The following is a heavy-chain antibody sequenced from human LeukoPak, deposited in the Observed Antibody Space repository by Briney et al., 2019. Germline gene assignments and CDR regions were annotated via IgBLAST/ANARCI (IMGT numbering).Heavy chain of an antibody. CDR1: GFSFSSYW. Sequence: PGGSLRLSCVASGFSFSSYWRSWVRQTPGKGLEWVANIKQEGSARYYVDSVTGRFTISRDNAMNSLYLQMNSLRVEDTAVYYCARDPGIAAAGTVGYFDSWGQGILVTVSS. V-gene: IGHV3-7*01. D-gene: IGHD6-13*01. CDR2: IKQEGSAR. CDR3: ARDPGIAAAGTVGYFDS. J-gene: IGHJ4*02.